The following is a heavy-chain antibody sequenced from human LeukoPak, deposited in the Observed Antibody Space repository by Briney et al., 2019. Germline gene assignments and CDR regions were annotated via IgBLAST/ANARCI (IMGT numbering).Heavy chain of an antibody. CDR1: GFTFSSYA. V-gene: IGHV3-30*04. J-gene: IGHJ6*02. CDR2: ISYDGSNK. CDR3: ARDHESGSWYYYYNNGMDV. Sequence: PGGSLRLSRAPSGFTFSSYAMHWVRQAPGKGLEWVAVISYDGSNKYYADSVKGRFTISSDNSKNTLYLQMNSLRAEDTAVYYCARDHESGSWYYYYNNGMDVWGQGTTVTVSS. D-gene: IGHD6-13*01.